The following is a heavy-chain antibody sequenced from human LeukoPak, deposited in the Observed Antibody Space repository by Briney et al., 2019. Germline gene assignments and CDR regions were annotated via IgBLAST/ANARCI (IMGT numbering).Heavy chain of an antibody. D-gene: IGHD7-27*01. CDR2: IYYSGST. V-gene: IGHV4-39*07. J-gene: IGHJ3*02. Sequence: SETLSLTCTVSGGSISSSSYYWGWIRQPPGKGLEWIGSIYYSGSTYYNPSLKSRVTISVDTSKNQFSLKLISVTAADTAVYYCARGSRGDGAAFDIWGQGTMVTVSS. CDR1: GGSISSSSYY. CDR3: ARGSRGDGAAFDI.